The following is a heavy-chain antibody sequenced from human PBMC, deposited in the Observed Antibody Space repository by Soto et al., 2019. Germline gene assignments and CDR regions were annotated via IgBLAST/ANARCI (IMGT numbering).Heavy chain of an antibody. CDR2: ISYDGSNK. J-gene: IGHJ4*02. V-gene: IGHV3-30-3*01. Sequence: QVQLVESGGGVVQPGRSLRLSCAASGFTFSSYAMHWVRQAPGKGLEWVAVISYDGSNKYYADSVKGRFTISRDNSKNTLYLQMNSLRAEDTAVYYCARAAVADHYLDCWGQGTLVTVAA. CDR1: GFTFSSYA. D-gene: IGHD6-19*01. CDR3: ARAAVADHYLDC.